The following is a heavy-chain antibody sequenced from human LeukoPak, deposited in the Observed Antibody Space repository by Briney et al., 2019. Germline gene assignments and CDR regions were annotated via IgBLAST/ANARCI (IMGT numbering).Heavy chain of an antibody. CDR2: ISGGGDYI. D-gene: IGHD5-18*01. CDR3: AKNWGPGMAFYES. J-gene: IGHJ5*02. CDR1: GFTFINYA. V-gene: IGHV3-23*01. Sequence: GGSQRLSCVASGFTFINYAMTWVRQAPGKGLEWVSAISGGGDYIYYGDSVKGRFSSSRDNSKSTLYLQMRNLRAGDTAVYYCAKNWGPGMAFYESWGQGTQVTVSS.